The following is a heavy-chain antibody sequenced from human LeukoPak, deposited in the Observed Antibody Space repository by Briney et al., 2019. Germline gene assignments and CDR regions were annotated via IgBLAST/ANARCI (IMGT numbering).Heavy chain of an antibody. V-gene: IGHV3-48*04. J-gene: IGHJ4*02. Sequence: GGSLRLSCAASGFIFSRDSMNWVRQAPGKGLEWISYISSTSSTIYYADSVKGRLTISRDNAKNLLYLQMSSLRAEDTAVYYCVLAVDYWGQGTLVTVSS. CDR3: VLAVDY. CDR2: ISSTSSTI. D-gene: IGHD1-26*01. CDR1: GFIFSRDS.